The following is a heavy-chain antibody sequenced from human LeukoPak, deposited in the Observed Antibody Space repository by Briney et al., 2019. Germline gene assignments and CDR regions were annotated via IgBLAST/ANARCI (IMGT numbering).Heavy chain of an antibody. Sequence: PGGSLRLSCAGSGFTFGEYVINWVRQAPGKGLEWVGLIRTNTYGGTTENAASVKGRFTISRDDSKSIAYLQMNSLKTEDTAVYYCSRVPRAGLGDYGYSDHWGQGTLVTVPS. J-gene: IGHJ4*02. CDR3: SRVPRAGLGDYGYSDH. CDR1: GFTFGEYV. D-gene: IGHD3-16*01. CDR2: IRTNTYGGTT. V-gene: IGHV3-49*04.